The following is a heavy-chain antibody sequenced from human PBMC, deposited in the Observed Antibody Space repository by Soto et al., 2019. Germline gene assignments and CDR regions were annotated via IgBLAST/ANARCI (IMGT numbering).Heavy chain of an antibody. CDR2: FIPIFGTA. D-gene: IGHD2-8*01. V-gene: IGHV1-69*01. CDR1: GGTFSSYA. J-gene: IGHJ4*02. Sequence: QLQLVQSGAEVQKPGSSVKVSCKASGGTFSSYASSWVRQAPGQGLEWMGGFIPIFGTANYAQKYQGRVTITADEYTSTDYMELSSLRSEDTAVYYCARRRLNWTNGVCYLPHFDYWGKGTLVSVSS. CDR3: ARRRLNWTNGVCYLPHFDY.